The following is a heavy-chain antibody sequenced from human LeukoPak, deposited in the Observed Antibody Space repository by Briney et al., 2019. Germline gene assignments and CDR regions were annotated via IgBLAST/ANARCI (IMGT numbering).Heavy chain of an antibody. CDR1: GFTFSDYY. J-gene: IGHJ4*02. CDR3: ARSVYGDLAY. D-gene: IGHD4-17*01. V-gene: IGHV3-11*01. CDR2: ISGSGSTM. Sequence: GGSLRLSCAASGFTFSDYYMSWIRQAPGKGLEWVSHISGSGSTMYYADSVKDRFTISRDNAKNSLYLQMNSLRAEDTAMYYCARSVYGDLAYWGQGTLVTVSS.